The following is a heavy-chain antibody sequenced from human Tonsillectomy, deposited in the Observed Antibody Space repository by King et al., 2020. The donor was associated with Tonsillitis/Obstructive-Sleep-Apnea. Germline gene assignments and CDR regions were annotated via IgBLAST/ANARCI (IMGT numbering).Heavy chain of an antibody. V-gene: IGHV4-59*08. D-gene: IGHD3-9*01. J-gene: IGHJ3*02. CDR1: GGSISSYY. CDR2: IYYSGST. CDR3: ARAYYDILTGYLDDAFDI. Sequence: QVQLQESGPGLVKPSETLSLTCTVSGGSISSYYWSWIRQPPGKGLEWIAYIYYSGSTNYNPSLKSRVTISVETSKNQFSLKLSSVTAADTAVYYCARAYYDILTGYLDDAFDIWGQGTMVTVSS.